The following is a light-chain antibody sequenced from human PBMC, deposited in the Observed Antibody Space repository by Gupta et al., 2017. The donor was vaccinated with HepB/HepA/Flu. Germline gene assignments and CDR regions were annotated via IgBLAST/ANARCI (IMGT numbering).Light chain of an antibody. V-gene: IGKV3-20*01. CDR2: GAS. Sequence: EIVLTQSPGTLSLSPGQGATLSCRARQSLSGNYLAWYQQKPGQAPRLLIYGASTRATGIPDRFSGSGSGTDFTLTISRLEPEDFAVYYCQQYDDSPGTFGQGTXVEIK. CDR3: QQYDDSPGT. CDR1: QSLSGNY. J-gene: IGKJ1*01.